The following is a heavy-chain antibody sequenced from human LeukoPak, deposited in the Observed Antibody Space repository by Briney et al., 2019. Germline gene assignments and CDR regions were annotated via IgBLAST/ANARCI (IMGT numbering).Heavy chain of an antibody. CDR2: MYYSGST. D-gene: IGHD4-17*01. V-gene: IGHV4-39*01. J-gene: IGHJ4*02. CDR1: GGSISSSSYY. CDR3: ARHKDVRTTLTPFDY. Sequence: SETLSLTCTVSGGSISSSSYYWGWIRQPPGKGLEWIGSMYYSGSTYYNPSLKSRVTISVDTSKNQFSLKLSSVTAADTAVYYCARHKDVRTTLTPFDYWGQGTLVTVSS.